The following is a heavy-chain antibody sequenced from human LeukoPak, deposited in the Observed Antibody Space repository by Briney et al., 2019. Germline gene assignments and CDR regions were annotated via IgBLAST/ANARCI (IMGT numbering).Heavy chain of an antibody. CDR2: IRSKTAGGTT. J-gene: IGHJ4*02. Sequence: KSGGSQRLSCAVSGLTLSNVWMNWIRQAPGQGLEWVGRIRSKTAGGTTDFAAPVKGRFSISRDDSKNTLYLQMNSLTSEDTGVYYCSQGSGQYFDYWGQGTLVTVSS. CDR1: GLTLSNVW. CDR3: SQGSGQYFDY. D-gene: IGHD2-15*01. V-gene: IGHV3-15*07.